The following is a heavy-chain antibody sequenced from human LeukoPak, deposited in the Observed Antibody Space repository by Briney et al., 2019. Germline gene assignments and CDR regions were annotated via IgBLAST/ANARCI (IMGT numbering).Heavy chain of an antibody. CDR2: INPNSGGT. D-gene: IGHD3-9*01. J-gene: IGHJ4*02. CDR1: GYTFTGYY. V-gene: IGHV1-2*02. CDR3: ATLRNYDILTAPDY. Sequence: ASVKVSCKASGYTFTGYYMHWVRQAPGQGLEWMGWINPNSGGTNYAQKFQGRVTMTRDTSISTAYMELSRLRSDDTAVYYRATLRNYDILTAPDYWGQGTLVTVSS.